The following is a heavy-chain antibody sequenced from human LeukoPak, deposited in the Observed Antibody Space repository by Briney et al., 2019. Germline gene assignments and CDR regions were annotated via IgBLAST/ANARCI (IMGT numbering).Heavy chain of an antibody. Sequence: ASVKVSCKASGFTFTSSAVQWVRQAPGQGLEWMGWISAYNGDTNYAQHLQGRVTMTTDTSTSTAYMELRSLRSDDTAVYYCARLTTLYYFDYWGQGTLVTVSS. V-gene: IGHV1-18*01. CDR3: ARLTTLYYFDY. CDR2: ISAYNGDT. D-gene: IGHD3-22*01. CDR1: GFTFTSSA. J-gene: IGHJ4*02.